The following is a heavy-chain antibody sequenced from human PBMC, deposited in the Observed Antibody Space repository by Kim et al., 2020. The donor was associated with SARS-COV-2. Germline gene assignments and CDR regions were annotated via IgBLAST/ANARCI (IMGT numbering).Heavy chain of an antibody. CDR3: AKCHSNSGTFYFDF. Sequence: GGSLRLSCAASGFTFSNYDMSWVHQAPGKRLERVSGIGDSGGNKYYADSVMGRFTISRDNSKSTLYLQLNSLRVEDTAIYYCAKCHSNSGTFYFDFWGQGTRVTVSS. CDR1: GFTFSNYD. V-gene: IGHV3-23*01. D-gene: IGHD1-26*01. CDR2: IGDSGGNK. J-gene: IGHJ4*02.